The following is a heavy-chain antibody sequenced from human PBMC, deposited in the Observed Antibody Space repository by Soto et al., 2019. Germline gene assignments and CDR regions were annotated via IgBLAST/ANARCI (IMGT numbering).Heavy chain of an antibody. CDR1: GGSFSGYY. J-gene: IGHJ6*02. D-gene: IGHD3-3*01. V-gene: IGHV4-34*01. CDR2: INHSGST. CDR3: ARGGYYDFWSGYWDYYYYGMDV. Sequence: PSETLSLTCAVYGGSFSGYYWSWIRQPPEKGLEWIGEINHSGSTNYNPSLKSRVTISVDTSKNQFSLKLSSVTAADTAVYYCARGGYYDFWSGYWDYYYYGMDVWGQGTTVTVSS.